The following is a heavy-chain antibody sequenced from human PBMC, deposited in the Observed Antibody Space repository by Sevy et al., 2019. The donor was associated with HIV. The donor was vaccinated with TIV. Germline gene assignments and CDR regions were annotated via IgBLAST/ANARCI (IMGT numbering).Heavy chain of an antibody. CDR3: TTDHSRDGIVVVPFEY. CDR1: GFSFSNAW. D-gene: IGHD2-15*01. Sequence: GGCLRLSCAASGFSFSNAWMSWVRQSPGKGLEWIGRIRSKAGGGTTDYATIVKGKFTISRDDSRDILYLQLNSLETEDTAVYVYTTDHSRDGIVVVPFEYWGQGTLVTVSS. CDR2: IRSKAGGGTT. V-gene: IGHV3-15*01. J-gene: IGHJ4*02.